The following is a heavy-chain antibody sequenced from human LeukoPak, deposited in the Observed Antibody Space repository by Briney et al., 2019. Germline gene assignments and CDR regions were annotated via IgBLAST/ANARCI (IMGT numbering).Heavy chain of an antibody. D-gene: IGHD2-2*01. Sequence: GGSLRLSCAASGFTFSSYWMSWVRQAPGKGLEWVANIKQDGSEKYYVDSVKGRFTISRDNAKNSLYLQMNSLRAEDTAVYYCARVGCSSTSCYDYYFDYWGQGTLVTVSS. V-gene: IGHV3-7*01. CDR1: GFTFSSYW. J-gene: IGHJ4*02. CDR2: IKQDGSEK. CDR3: ARVGCSSTSCYDYYFDY.